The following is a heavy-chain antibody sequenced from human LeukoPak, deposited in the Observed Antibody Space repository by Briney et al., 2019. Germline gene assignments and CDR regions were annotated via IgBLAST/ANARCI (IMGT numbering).Heavy chain of an antibody. Sequence: GGSLRLSCAASGFTFSSSAMSWVRQAPGKGLEWVSAISNNGGYTYYADSVQGRFTISRDNSKNSLYLQMNSLRAEDTAVYYCARFRTWGDKAFDYWGQGTLVTVSS. V-gene: IGHV3-23*01. CDR3: ARFRTWGDKAFDY. CDR2: ISNNGGYT. D-gene: IGHD2-21*02. J-gene: IGHJ4*02. CDR1: GFTFSSSA.